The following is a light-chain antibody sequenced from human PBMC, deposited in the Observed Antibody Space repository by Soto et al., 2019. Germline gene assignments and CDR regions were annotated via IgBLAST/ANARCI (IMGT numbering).Light chain of an antibody. V-gene: IGLV2-8*01. Sequence: QSALTQPPSASGSPGQSVTISCTGTSSDVGYYNYVSWYQQHPGKAPKLIIYEVSKRPSGVPDRFSGSKSGNTASLTVSGLQAEDEADYYCSSYVGNNNHYVFGRGTKLTVL. CDR3: SSYVGNNNHYV. J-gene: IGLJ1*01. CDR2: EVS. CDR1: SSDVGYYNY.